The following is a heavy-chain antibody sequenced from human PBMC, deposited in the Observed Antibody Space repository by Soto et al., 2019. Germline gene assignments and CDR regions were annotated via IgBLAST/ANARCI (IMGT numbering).Heavy chain of an antibody. Sequence: ASVKVSCKASGYTFTGYYMHWVRQAPGQGLEWMGWINPNSGGTNYARKFQGRVTMTRDTSIRTAYMELSRLRSDDTAVYYCASDPAARGAFDIWGQGTMVTVSS. CDR3: ASDPAARGAFDI. J-gene: IGHJ3*02. CDR2: INPNSGGT. CDR1: GYTFTGYY. D-gene: IGHD6-6*01. V-gene: IGHV1-2*02.